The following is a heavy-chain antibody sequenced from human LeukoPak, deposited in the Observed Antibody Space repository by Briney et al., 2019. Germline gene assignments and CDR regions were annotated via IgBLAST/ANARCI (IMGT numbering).Heavy chain of an antibody. V-gene: IGHV3-9*01. CDR3: AKDLHTYSGSYYNVGY. Sequence: GGSLRLSCAASGFTFSSYTMNWVRQAPGKGLEWVSGISWNSGSIGYADPVKGRFTISRDNSKNTLYLQMNSLRAEDTAVYYCAKDLHTYSGSYYNVGYWGQGTLVTVSS. CDR2: ISWNSGSI. D-gene: IGHD3-10*01. J-gene: IGHJ4*02. CDR1: GFTFSSYT.